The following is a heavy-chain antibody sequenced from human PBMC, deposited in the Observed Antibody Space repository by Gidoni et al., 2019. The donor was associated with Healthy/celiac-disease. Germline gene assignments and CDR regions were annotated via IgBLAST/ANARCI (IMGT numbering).Heavy chain of an antibody. CDR2: ISSSSSYI. CDR3: ARDVGGVQLELPYYYYYGMDV. V-gene: IGHV3-21*01. D-gene: IGHD1-7*01. CDR1: GFTFSSFS. Sequence: EVQLVESGGGLVKPGGSLRLSCAASGFTFSSFSLNWVRQAPGKGLEWVSSISSSSSYIYYADSVKGRFTISRDNAKNSLYLQMNSLRAEDTAVYYCARDVGGVQLELPYYYYYGMDVWGQGTTVTVSS. J-gene: IGHJ6*02.